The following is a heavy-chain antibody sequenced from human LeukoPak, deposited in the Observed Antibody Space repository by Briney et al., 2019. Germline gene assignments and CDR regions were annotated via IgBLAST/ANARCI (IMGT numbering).Heavy chain of an antibody. J-gene: IGHJ4*02. CDR2: IYYSGST. CDR1: GGSISSYY. CDR3: ARVEVGAEQTI. D-gene: IGHD1-26*01. Sequence: PSETLSLTCTVSGGSISSYYWSWIRQPPGKGLEWIGYIYYSGSTNYNPSLRSRVTISIDTSKNQFSLKLSSVTAADTAVYYCARVEVGAEQTIWGQGTLVTVSS. V-gene: IGHV4-59*01.